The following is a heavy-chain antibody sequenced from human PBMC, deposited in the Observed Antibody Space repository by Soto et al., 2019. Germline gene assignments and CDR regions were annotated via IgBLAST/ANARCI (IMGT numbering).Heavy chain of an antibody. D-gene: IGHD6-13*01. Sequence: ASVKVSCKASGGTFSSYTISWVRQAPGQGLEWMGRIIPILGIANYAQKFQGRVTITADKSTSTAYMELSSLRSEDTAVYYCATAPETYSSSGGYYYMDVWGKGTTVTVSS. J-gene: IGHJ6*03. CDR3: ATAPETYSSSGGYYYMDV. V-gene: IGHV1-69*02. CDR1: GGTFSSYT. CDR2: IIPILGIA.